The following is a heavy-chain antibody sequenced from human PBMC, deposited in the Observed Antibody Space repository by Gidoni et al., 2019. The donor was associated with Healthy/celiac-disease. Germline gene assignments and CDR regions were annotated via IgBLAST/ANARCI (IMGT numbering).Heavy chain of an antibody. CDR2: IYYSGST. J-gene: IGHJ4*02. Sequence: QLQLQESGPGLVKPSETLSLTCTVSGGSISSSSYYWGWIRQPPGKGLEWIGSIYYSGSTYYNPSLKSRVTISVDTSKNQFSLKLSSVTAADTAVYYCARHPWVGASSPRAYWDQGTLVTVSS. CDR1: GGSISSSSYY. CDR3: ARHPWVGASSPRAY. V-gene: IGHV4-39*01. D-gene: IGHD1-26*01.